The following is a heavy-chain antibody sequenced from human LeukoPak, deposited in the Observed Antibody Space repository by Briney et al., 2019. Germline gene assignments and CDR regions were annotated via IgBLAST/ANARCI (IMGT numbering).Heavy chain of an antibody. J-gene: IGHJ4*02. CDR2: ISSNGSTI. CDR1: GFTYSSYS. Sequence: PGGSLRLSCAASGFTYSSYSMNWVRQAPGKGLEWISYISSNGSTIYYAASVKGRFTISRDSAKNSLYLQMNSLRAEDTAVYYCARTGIPIGGDYWGQGTLVTVSS. V-gene: IGHV3-48*01. D-gene: IGHD4-23*01. CDR3: ARTGIPIGGDY.